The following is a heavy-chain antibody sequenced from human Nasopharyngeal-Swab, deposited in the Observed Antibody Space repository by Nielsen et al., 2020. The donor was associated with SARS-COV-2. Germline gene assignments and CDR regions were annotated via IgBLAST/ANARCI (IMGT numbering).Heavy chain of an antibody. V-gene: IGHV3-23*01. J-gene: IGHJ5*02. D-gene: IGHD5-12*01. CDR2: INNTGGST. CDR1: AFTFDDYG. CDR3: AKESDYDSGGFDP. Sequence: GDSLKISCAASAFTFDDYGMTWVRQVPGKGLEWVTAINNTGGSTYYADSVKVRFTFPRDNSKNTLSMQMNSLRAEDTAVYYCAKESDYDSGGFDPWGQGTLVTVSS.